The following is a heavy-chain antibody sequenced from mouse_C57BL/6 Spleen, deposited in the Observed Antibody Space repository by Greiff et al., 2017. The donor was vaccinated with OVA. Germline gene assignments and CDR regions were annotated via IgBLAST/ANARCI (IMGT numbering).Heavy chain of an antibody. V-gene: IGHV1-50*01. CDR1: GYTFTSSW. CDR3: ARTNYGNLDY. Sequence: QVHVKQPGAELVKPGASVKLSCKASGYTFTSSWMQWVKQRPGQGLAWIGEIDPSDSYTNYNQKFKGKATLTVDTSSSTGYMQLSSLTSEDSAVYYCARTNYGNLDYWGQGTTLTVSS. CDR2: IDPSDSYT. D-gene: IGHD2-1*01. J-gene: IGHJ2*01.